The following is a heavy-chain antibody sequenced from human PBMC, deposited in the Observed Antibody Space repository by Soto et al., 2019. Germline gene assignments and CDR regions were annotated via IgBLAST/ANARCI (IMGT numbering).Heavy chain of an antibody. V-gene: IGHV1-18*04. Sequence: QVQLVQSGAEVKKPGASVKVSCKASGYTFTTNGVSWLRKARGQGLEWMGWINPDKGNTVYAQNLQGRVTLTTDTSTSTAYMELRSLRSEDTAVYHCATGYCSGGVCPIDYWGQGTQVTFST. CDR2: INPDKGNT. D-gene: IGHD2-15*01. J-gene: IGHJ4*02. CDR1: GYTFTTNG. CDR3: ATGYCSGGVCPIDY.